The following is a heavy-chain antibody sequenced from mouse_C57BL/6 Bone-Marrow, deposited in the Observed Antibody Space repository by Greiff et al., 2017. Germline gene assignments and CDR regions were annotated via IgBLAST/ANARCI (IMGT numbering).Heavy chain of an antibody. J-gene: IGHJ3*01. V-gene: IGHV5-2*01. CDR2: INSDGGST. CDR1: EYEFPSHD. Sequence: EVHLVESGGGLVQPGESLKLSCESNEYEFPSHDMSWVSKTTEKRLELVAAINSDGGSTYYPDTMERRFIISRDNTKKTLYLQMGMLRSEDTALYYCARHGDYYGSSPWVAYWGQGTLVTVSA. D-gene: IGHD1-1*01. CDR3: ARHGDYYGSSPWVAY.